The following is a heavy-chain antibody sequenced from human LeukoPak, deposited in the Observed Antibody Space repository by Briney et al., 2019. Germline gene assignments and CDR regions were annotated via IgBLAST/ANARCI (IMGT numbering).Heavy chain of an antibody. CDR3: ARDPRISTVLTPFDY. D-gene: IGHD4-17*01. Sequence: GGSLRLSCAASGFTFGDYGMSWVRQAPGKGLEWVSGIKTDGSITTYADSVRGRFTISRDNDKNTLYLQMNSLRAEDTAVYYCARDPRISTVLTPFDYWGQGTLVTVSS. CDR2: IKTDGSIT. V-gene: IGHV3-74*01. J-gene: IGHJ4*02. CDR1: GFTFGDYG.